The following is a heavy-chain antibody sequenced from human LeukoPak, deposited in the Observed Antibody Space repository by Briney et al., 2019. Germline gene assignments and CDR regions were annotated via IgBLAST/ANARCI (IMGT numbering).Heavy chain of an antibody. Sequence: GRSLRLSCAASGFTFSSYAMSWVRQAPGKGLEWVSAISGSGGSTYYADSVKGRFTISRDNSKNTLYLQMNRLRAEDTAVYYCAKERITMVRGVITLAGYWGQGTLVTVSS. D-gene: IGHD3-10*01. CDR2: ISGSGGST. CDR3: AKERITMVRGVITLAGY. V-gene: IGHV3-23*01. CDR1: GFTFSSYA. J-gene: IGHJ4*02.